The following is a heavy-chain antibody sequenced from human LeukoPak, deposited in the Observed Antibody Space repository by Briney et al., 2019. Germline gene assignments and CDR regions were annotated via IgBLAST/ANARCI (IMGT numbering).Heavy chain of an antibody. Sequence: GGSLRLSCVASGFIVSSNYMNWVRQAPGKGLVWVSRINERGSSTSYADSVKGRFTISRDNAKNTLYLQMNNLRADDTAVYYCAGGRLVATSKAVAIDYWGQGTLVTVSS. CDR2: INERGSST. D-gene: IGHD5-12*01. V-gene: IGHV3-74*01. CDR1: GFIVSSNY. CDR3: AGGRLVATSKAVAIDY. J-gene: IGHJ4*02.